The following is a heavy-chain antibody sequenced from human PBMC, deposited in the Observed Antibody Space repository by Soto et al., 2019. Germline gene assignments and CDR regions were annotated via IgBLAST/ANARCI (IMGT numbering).Heavy chain of an antibody. D-gene: IGHD6-19*01. CDR3: ARGRAVAGTKYFHH. Sequence: PSETLCLTCTVSGGSISSYYWSWIRQPPGKGLEWIGYIYYSGSTNYNPSLKSRVTISVDTSKNQFSLKLSSVTAADTAVYYCARGRAVAGTKYFHHWGQGTLVTVYS. CDR1: GGSISSYY. CDR2: IYYSGST. J-gene: IGHJ1*01. V-gene: IGHV4-59*01.